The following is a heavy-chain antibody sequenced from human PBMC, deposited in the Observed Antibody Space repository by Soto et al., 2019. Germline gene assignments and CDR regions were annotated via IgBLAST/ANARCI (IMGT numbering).Heavy chain of an antibody. J-gene: IGHJ5*02. Sequence: QVHLQQWGAGLLKPSETLSLTCAVYGESFIGYYWTWIRQPPGKGLEWIGEINNRGSTNYNPSLKSRVTISIDTSKNQFSRKSTSVTAADTSVYYCARTDIVTTNWFEPWGQGTLVTVSS. CDR2: INNRGST. D-gene: IGHD5-12*01. CDR1: GESFIGYY. V-gene: IGHV4-34*02. CDR3: ARTDIVTTNWFEP.